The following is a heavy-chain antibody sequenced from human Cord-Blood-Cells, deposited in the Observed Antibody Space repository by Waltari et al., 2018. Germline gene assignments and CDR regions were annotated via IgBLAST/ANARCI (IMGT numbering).Heavy chain of an antibody. CDR2: IYWDDDK. Sequence: QITLKESGPTLVKPTQTLTLTCTFSGFSLSTSGVGVGWIRQPPGKALEWLALIYWDDDKRYRPSLKSRLTITKDTSKNQVVLTMTNMDPVDTATYYCAHTVGIAAAGTPFDYWGQGTLVTVSS. CDR1: GFSLSTSGVG. CDR3: AHTVGIAAAGTPFDY. J-gene: IGHJ4*02. D-gene: IGHD6-13*01. V-gene: IGHV2-5*02.